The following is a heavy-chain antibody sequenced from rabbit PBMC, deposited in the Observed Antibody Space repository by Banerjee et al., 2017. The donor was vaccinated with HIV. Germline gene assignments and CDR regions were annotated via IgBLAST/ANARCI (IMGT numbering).Heavy chain of an antibody. CDR3: ARDLAGVIGWNFNL. Sequence: QQQLEESGGGLVKPGGSLTLTCTASGFSFSNKYVMCWVRQAPGKGLEWIACIDIGMFGTTYYASWAKGRFTISKTSSTTVTLEMTSLTAADTATYFCARDLAGVIGWNFNLWGPGTIVTV. CDR2: IDIGMFGTT. J-gene: IGHJ4*01. D-gene: IGHD4-1*01. CDR1: GFSFSNKYV. V-gene: IGHV1S45*01.